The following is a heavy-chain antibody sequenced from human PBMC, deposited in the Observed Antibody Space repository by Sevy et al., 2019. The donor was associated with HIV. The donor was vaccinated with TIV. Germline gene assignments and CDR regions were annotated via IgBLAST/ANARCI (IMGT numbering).Heavy chain of an antibody. D-gene: IGHD2-15*01. CDR2: INYSGYT. CDR3: ARGTAGYCSGGSCYSPFDP. V-gene: IGHV4-34*01. J-gene: IGHJ5*02. CDR1: GGSFSGYY. Sequence: SETLSLTCVLYGGSFSGYYWSWIHQPPGKGLEWIGEINYSGYTNYNPSLKSRVTISIDTSTNQFSLRLSSVTAADTAVYYCARGTAGYCSGGSCYSPFDPWGQGALVTVSS.